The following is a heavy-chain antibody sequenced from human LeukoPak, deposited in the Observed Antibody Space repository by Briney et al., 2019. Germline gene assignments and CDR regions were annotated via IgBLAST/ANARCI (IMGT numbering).Heavy chain of an antibody. V-gene: IGHV3-30-3*01. CDR1: GFTFRNYV. J-gene: IGHJ4*02. CDR2: TSSDLNVK. Sequence: GGSLGLSCAASGFTFRNYVIHWIRQAPGKGLEWVAVTSSDLNVKLYADSVKGRFTISRDNSRSTLYLQMNSLRPEDTAIYYCAREGYYGSGSPPSLYFDYWGQGTLVTVSS. CDR3: AREGYYGSGSPPSLYFDY. D-gene: IGHD3-10*01.